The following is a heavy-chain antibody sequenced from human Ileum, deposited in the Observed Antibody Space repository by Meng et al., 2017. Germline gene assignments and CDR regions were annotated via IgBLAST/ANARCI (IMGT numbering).Heavy chain of an antibody. CDR1: AFSFSSSA. CDR3: ARDQRHVHCNNTTCYTYFYNGMAV. CDR2: ISFDGSNK. V-gene: IGHV3-30*01. J-gene: IGHJ6*01. D-gene: IGHD2-2*02. Sequence: GGLLRLSCAASAFSFSSSAMHCVRHAPGKGLEWVAIISFDGSNKYYADSVKGRFTISRDNSKNTLYLKMNSLRAEDTAVYYCARDQRHVHCNNTTCYTYFYNGMAVWGQGTRVT.